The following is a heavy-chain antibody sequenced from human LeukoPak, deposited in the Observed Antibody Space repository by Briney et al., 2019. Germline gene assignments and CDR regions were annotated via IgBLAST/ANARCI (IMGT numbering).Heavy chain of an antibody. J-gene: IGHJ4*02. CDR1: GFTFSSYA. CDR3: ARDAGSYYVGYYFDY. Sequence: PGGSLRLSCAAPGFTFSSYAMHWVRQAPGKGLEWVAVISYDGSNKYYADSVKGRFTISRDNSKNTLYLQMNSLRAEDTAVYYCARDAGSYYVGYYFDYWGQGTLVTVSS. CDR2: ISYDGSNK. D-gene: IGHD1-26*01. V-gene: IGHV3-30-3*01.